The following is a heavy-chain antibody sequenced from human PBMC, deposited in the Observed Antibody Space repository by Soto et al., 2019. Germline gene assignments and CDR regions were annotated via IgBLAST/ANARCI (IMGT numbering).Heavy chain of an antibody. V-gene: IGHV1-69*13. Sequence: SVKVSCKASGGTFSSYAISWVRQAPGQGLEWMGGIIPIFGTANYAQKFQGRVTITADESTSTAYMELSSLRSGDTAVYYCARSSITMIVVVIREFGAFDICGQGTMVTVSS. D-gene: IGHD3-22*01. J-gene: IGHJ3*02. CDR2: IIPIFGTA. CDR1: GGTFSSYA. CDR3: ARSSITMIVVVIREFGAFDI.